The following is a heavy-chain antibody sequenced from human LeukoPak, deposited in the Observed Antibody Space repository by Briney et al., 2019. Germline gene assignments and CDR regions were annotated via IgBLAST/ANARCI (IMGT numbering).Heavy chain of an antibody. CDR3: AKDFAGDRDY. CDR2: INPNGITT. D-gene: IGHD4-17*01. V-gene: IGHV3-74*01. CDR1: GFIFRNYW. Sequence: GGSLRLSCAASGFIFRNYWMHWVRQAPGKGLVWVARINPNGITTTYTDSVKGRFTLSRDNAKNTLYLQMNSLRAEDTAVYYCAKDFAGDRDYWGQGTLVTVSS. J-gene: IGHJ4*02.